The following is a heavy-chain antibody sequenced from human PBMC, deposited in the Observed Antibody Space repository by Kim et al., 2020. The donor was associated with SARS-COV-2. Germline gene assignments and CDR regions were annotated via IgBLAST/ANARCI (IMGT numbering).Heavy chain of an antibody. CDR3: ARRYCSGGSCHYGMDV. CDR1: GYTFTSYD. V-gene: IGHV1-8*01. Sequence: ASVKVSCKASGYTFTSYDINWVRQATGQGLEWMGWMNPNSGNTGYAQKFQGIVTMTRNTSISTAYMELSSLRSEDTAVYYCARRYCSGGSCHYGMDVWGQGTTVTVSS. D-gene: IGHD2-15*01. CDR2: MNPNSGNT. J-gene: IGHJ6*02.